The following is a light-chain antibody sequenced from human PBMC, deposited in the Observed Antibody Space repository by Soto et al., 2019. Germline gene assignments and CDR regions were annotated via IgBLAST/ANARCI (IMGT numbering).Light chain of an antibody. V-gene: IGKV3-15*01. CDR3: QQYNTRPAT. J-gene: IGKJ1*01. CDR2: GAS. CDR1: QSVSTN. Sequence: EIVMTQSPATLSVSPGERATLSCRASQSVSTNLAWYQQKPRQPPRLLIYGASTRATGIPARFSGSGSGTEFTITITSLQSEDFAVYYCQQYNTRPATFGQGTKVEIK.